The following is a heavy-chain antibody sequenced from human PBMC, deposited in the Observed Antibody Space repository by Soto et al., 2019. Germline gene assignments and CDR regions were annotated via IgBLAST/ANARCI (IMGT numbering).Heavy chain of an antibody. CDR2: LIGGNGET. V-gene: IGHV3-23*01. J-gene: IGHJ4*02. Sequence: EVQLLESGGDLVQPGGSLRLSCAASGFTFNRYTMSWVRQAPGTGLEWVSSLIGGNGETSYADSVKGRFTISRDISKNTLYLQMNSLRAEDTALYYCATDKEPDGAWDFDYWGLGTLVTVSS. D-gene: IGHD2-2*01. CDR3: ATDKEPDGAWDFDY. CDR1: GFTFNRYT.